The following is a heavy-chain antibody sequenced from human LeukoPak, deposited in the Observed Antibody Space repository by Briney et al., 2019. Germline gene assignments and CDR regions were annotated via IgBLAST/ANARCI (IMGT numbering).Heavy chain of an antibody. Sequence: ASVKVSCKASGYTFTSYGITWVRQAPGQGLEWMGWISTYNDDTSYAQKLQGRVTMTTDTSTSTAYMELRSLRSDDTAEYYCARDIPAAANDAFDIWGQGTVVTVSS. CDR2: ISTYNDDT. CDR3: ARDIPAAANDAFDI. D-gene: IGHD2-2*01. CDR1: GYTFTSYG. V-gene: IGHV1-18*01. J-gene: IGHJ3*02.